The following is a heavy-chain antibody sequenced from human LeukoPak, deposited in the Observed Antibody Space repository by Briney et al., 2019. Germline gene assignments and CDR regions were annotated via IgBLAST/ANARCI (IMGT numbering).Heavy chain of an antibody. J-gene: IGHJ4*02. CDR1: GGSISSSNW. D-gene: IGHD2-15*01. V-gene: IGHV4-4*02. CDR2: IYHSGST. Sequence: SETLSLTCAVSGGSISSSNWWSWVRQPPGKGLEWIGEIYHSGSTNYNPSLKSRVTISVDKSKNQFSLKLSSVTAADTAVYYCAREGLSSPSIRSPFDYWGQGTLVTVSS. CDR3: AREGLSSPSIRSPFDY.